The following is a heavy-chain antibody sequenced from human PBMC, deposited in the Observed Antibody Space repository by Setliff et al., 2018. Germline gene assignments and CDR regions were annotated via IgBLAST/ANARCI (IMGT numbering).Heavy chain of an antibody. CDR2: FDPEDGET. CDR1: GYTLTELS. CDR3: ATGGTYGSGSSYDY. J-gene: IGHJ4*02. D-gene: IGHD3-10*01. V-gene: IGHV1-24*01. Sequence: ASVKVSCKVSGYTLTELSMHWVRQAPGKGFEWMGGFDPEDGETIYAQKFQGRVTMTEDTSTDTAYMELSSLRSEDTAVYYCATGGTYGSGSSYDYWGQGTLVTVSS.